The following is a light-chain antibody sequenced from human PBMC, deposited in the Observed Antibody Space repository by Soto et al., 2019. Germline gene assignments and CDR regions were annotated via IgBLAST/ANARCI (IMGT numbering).Light chain of an antibody. J-gene: IGKJ4*01. CDR2: DAY. V-gene: IGKV3-11*01. CDR1: QSVSSY. Sequence: EIVLTQSQATLSLSPGERATLSCRASQSVSSYLAWYQQKPGQAPRLLIYDAYNRATGIPARFSGSGSGTDFTLTISSLEPEDVAVYYCQQRSNWPPLTFGGGTKVEIK. CDR3: QQRSNWPPLT.